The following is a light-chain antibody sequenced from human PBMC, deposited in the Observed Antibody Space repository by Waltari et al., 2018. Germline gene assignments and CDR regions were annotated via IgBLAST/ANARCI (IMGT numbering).Light chain of an antibody. CDR1: QSVVRF. V-gene: IGKV3-11*02. CDR2: DAS. Sequence: EVVLTQSPATLSLSPGERATPSRRASQSVVRFLAWYQHKPGQAPRLLIYDASTRAAGVPARFSGSGSGRDFTLTINTLEPDDFAVYYCQQRTNWLTFGGGTKVEIK. J-gene: IGKJ4*01. CDR3: QQRTNWLT.